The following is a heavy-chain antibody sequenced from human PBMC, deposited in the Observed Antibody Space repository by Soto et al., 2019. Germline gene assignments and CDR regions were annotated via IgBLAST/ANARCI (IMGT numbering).Heavy chain of an antibody. J-gene: IGHJ6*02. CDR3: ARAGGFLEWFRYGMDV. V-gene: IGHV3-21*01. CDR1: GFTFNSYS. D-gene: IGHD3-3*01. Sequence: GGSLRLSCAASGFTFNSYSMNWVRQAPGKGLEWVSSISSSSSYIYYADSVKGRFTISRDNAKNSLYLQMNSLRAEDTAVYYCARAGGFLEWFRYGMDVWGQGTTVTVSS. CDR2: ISSSSSYI.